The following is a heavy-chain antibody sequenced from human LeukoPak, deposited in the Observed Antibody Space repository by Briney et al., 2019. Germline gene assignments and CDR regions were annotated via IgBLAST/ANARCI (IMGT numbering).Heavy chain of an antibody. Sequence: KPSETLSLTCTVSGGSISSYYWSWIRQPPGKGLEWIGYIYYSGSTNYNPSLKSRVTISVDTSKNQFSLNLKSVTAADTAVYYCARGKGCFDYWGQGTLVTVSS. D-gene: IGHD6-19*01. CDR2: IYYSGST. V-gene: IGHV4-59*01. CDR3: ARGKGCFDY. J-gene: IGHJ4*02. CDR1: GGSISSYY.